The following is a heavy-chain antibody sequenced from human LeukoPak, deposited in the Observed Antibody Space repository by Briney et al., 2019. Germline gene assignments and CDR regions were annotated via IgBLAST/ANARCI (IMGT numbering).Heavy chain of an antibody. CDR2: ISSGATGL. J-gene: IGHJ4*02. V-gene: IGHV3-23*01. CDR1: GFTFSNYA. Sequence: PGESLRLSCAASGFTFSNYAMSWVRQAPGKGLEWVSGISSGATGLHYADSVKGRFTISRDNSKNTLCLQMNSLRPEDTAVYYCAKKGLVGDTDLRAFDCWGQGILVTVSS. D-gene: IGHD1-26*01. CDR3: AKKGLVGDTDLRAFDC.